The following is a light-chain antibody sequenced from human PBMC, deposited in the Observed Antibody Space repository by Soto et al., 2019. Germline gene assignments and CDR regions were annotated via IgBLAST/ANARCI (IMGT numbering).Light chain of an antibody. J-gene: IGKJ1*01. V-gene: IGKV3-15*01. Sequence: ETVMTQSPATLSVSPGESMTLSCRASQSVTNKVAWFHQKPGQAPSLLVYDASTRATGIPARVSGSGSGTEFTLTINSLQPEDLGVYYCQQYNNWPRTFGQGTKVE. CDR1: QSVTNK. CDR2: DAS. CDR3: QQYNNWPRT.